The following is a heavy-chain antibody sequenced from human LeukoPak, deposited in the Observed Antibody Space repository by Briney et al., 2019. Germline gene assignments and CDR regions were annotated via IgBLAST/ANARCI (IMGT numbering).Heavy chain of an antibody. CDR2: INHSGST. D-gene: IGHD2-21*02. Sequence: SETLSLTCTVSGGSISSYYWSWIRQPPGKGLEWIGEINHSGSTNYNPSPKSRVTISVDTSKNQFSLKLSSVTAADTAVYYCARDGLAYYFDYWGQGTLVTVSS. CDR1: GGSISSYY. J-gene: IGHJ4*02. CDR3: ARDGLAYYFDY. V-gene: IGHV4-34*01.